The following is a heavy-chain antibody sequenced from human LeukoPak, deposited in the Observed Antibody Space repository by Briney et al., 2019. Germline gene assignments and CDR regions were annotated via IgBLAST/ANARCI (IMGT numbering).Heavy chain of an antibody. J-gene: IGHJ4*02. D-gene: IGHD3-22*01. CDR2: IYYSGST. CDR1: GGSISSSSYY. CDR3: AKNYYDSRGYFDY. Sequence: SETLSLTCTVSGGSISSSSYYWGWIRQPPGKGLEWIGSIYYSGSTYYNPSLKRRVTISVDTSKNQFSLKLSSVTAADTAVYYCAKNYYDSRGYFDYWGQGTLVTVSS. V-gene: IGHV4-39*07.